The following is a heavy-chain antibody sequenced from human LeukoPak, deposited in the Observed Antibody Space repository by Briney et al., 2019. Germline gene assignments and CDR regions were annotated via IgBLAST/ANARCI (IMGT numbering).Heavy chain of an antibody. CDR3: AGYSAGWSSGGGY. D-gene: IGHD6-19*01. V-gene: IGHV4-39*01. Sequence: SDTHSLTCPVSGGSIHSLTHYWGWFRQPPTKGLEWVASVYYSGTTYHSPSLKSPVAISVNRSNNQFSLRLNSVTAADTAVYFCAGYSAGWSSGGGYWGQGTLVTVSS. CDR2: VYYSGTT. J-gene: IGHJ4*02. CDR1: GGSIHSLTHY.